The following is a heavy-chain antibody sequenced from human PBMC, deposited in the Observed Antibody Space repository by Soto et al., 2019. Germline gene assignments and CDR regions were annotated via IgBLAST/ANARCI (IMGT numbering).Heavy chain of an antibody. D-gene: IGHD3-10*01. J-gene: IGHJ6*03. Sequence: GGSLRLSCAASGFTFDDYAMHWVRQAPGKGLEWVSGISWNSGSIGYADSVKGRFTISRDNAKNSLYLQMNSLRAEDTALYYCWLWGYGSGSYYGAPLMDVWGKGTTVTVSS. CDR3: WLWGYGSGSYYGAPLMDV. CDR2: ISWNSGSI. CDR1: GFTFDDYA. V-gene: IGHV3-9*01.